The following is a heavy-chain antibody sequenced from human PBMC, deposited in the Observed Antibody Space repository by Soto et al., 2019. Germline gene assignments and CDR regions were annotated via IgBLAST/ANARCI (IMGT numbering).Heavy chain of an antibody. D-gene: IGHD3-3*01. CDR2: IFNNGGAK. Sequence: EVQLVESGGGLVQPGGSLRLACLASGFNFNAFAMYWVRQAPGKGLEYISVIFNNGGAKYYADPVKGRFTVARDNSNNMFFLQMSSLRPEDTATYYCVRGPGPGSSIFGPLDSWGQGVSVTVSS. CDR1: GFNFNAFA. V-gene: IGHV3-64D*06. J-gene: IGHJ4*02. CDR3: VRGPGPGSSIFGPLDS.